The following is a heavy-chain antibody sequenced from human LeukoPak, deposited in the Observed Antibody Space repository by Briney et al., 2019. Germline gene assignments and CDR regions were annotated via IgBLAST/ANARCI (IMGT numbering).Heavy chain of an antibody. D-gene: IGHD2-15*01. V-gene: IGHV3-33*01. CDR3: ARERRGRYCSGGSCDKNWFDP. CDR2: IWYDGSNK. Sequence: GGSLRLSCAASGFTFSSYGMHWVRQAPGKGLERVAVIWYDGSNKYYADSVKGRFTISRDNSKNTLYLQMNSLRAEDTAVDYCARERRGRYCSGGSCDKNWFDPWGQGTLVTVSS. CDR1: GFTFSSYG. J-gene: IGHJ5*02.